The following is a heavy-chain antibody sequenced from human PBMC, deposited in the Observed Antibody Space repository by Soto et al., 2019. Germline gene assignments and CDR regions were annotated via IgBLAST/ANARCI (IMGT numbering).Heavy chain of an antibody. CDR1: GFTFSSYA. CDR2: ISYDGSNK. J-gene: IGHJ6*02. Sequence: GGSLRLSCAASGFTFSSYAMHWVRQAPGKGLEWVAVISYDGSNKYYADSVKGRFTISRDNSKNTLYLQMNSLRAEDTAVYYCARDTRIQLWSYYSYGMDVWGQGTTVTVSS. V-gene: IGHV3-30-3*01. CDR3: ARDTRIQLWSYYSYGMDV. D-gene: IGHD5-18*01.